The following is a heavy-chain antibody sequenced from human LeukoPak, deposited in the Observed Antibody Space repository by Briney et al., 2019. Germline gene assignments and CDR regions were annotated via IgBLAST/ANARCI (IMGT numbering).Heavy chain of an antibody. CDR3: ARPISQRGSITGTTPRPTYYYYYMDV. D-gene: IGHD1-20*01. CDR2: ISAYNGNT. J-gene: IGHJ6*03. CDR1: GYTFTSYG. V-gene: IGHV1-18*01. Sequence: GASVKVSCKASGYTFTSYGISWVRQAPGQGLEWMGWISAYNGNTNYAQKLQGRVTMTTDTSTSTAYMELRSLRSDDTAVYYCARPISQRGSITGTTPRPTYYYYYMDVWGKGTTVTVSS.